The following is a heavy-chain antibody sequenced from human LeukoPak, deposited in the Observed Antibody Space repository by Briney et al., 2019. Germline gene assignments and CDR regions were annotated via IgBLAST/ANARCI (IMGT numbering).Heavy chain of an antibody. D-gene: IGHD3-10*01. J-gene: IGHJ4*01. CDR1: GGSFSGYY. CDR2: VNHSGST. Sequence: PSETLSLTCAVYGGSFSGYYWSWIRQSPRKGLEWIGEVNHSGSTNYNPSLKSRVTISVDTSKNQFSLKLSSVTAADTAAYYFARGRWFGELLCGFFDYSGHGAQVTVSS. CDR3: ARGRWFGELLCGFFDY. V-gene: IGHV4-34*01.